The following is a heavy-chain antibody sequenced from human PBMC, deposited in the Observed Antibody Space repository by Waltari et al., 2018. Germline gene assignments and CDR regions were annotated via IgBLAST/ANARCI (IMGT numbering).Heavy chain of an antibody. D-gene: IGHD6-19*01. V-gene: IGHV3-33*01. CDR2: IWYDGSNK. J-gene: IGHJ4*02. CDR1: GFPFSSFG. CDR3: ARDGYSSGWYADY. Sequence: QVQLVESGGGVVQPGRSLRLSCAASGFPFSSFGLHWVRQAPGKGLEWVAVIWYDGSNKYYADSVKGRFTISRDNSKNTLYLQMNSLRAEDTAVYYCARDGYSSGWYADYWGQGTLVTVSS.